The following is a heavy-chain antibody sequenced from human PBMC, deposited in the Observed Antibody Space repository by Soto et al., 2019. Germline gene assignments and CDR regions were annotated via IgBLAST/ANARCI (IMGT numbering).Heavy chain of an antibody. V-gene: IGHV4-39*01. D-gene: IGHD3-9*01. J-gene: IGHJ4*02. Sequence: SETLSLTCTVSGGSISSSSYYWGWIRQPPGKGLEWIGSIYYSGSTYYNPSLKSRVTISVDTSKNQFSLKLSSVTAADTAVYYCARRVLRYFDWLLPPGYFDYWGQGTLVTVSS. CDR2: IYYSGST. CDR1: GGSISSSSYY. CDR3: ARRVLRYFDWLLPPGYFDY.